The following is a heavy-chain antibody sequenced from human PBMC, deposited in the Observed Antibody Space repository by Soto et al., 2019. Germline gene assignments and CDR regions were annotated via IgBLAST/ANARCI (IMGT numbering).Heavy chain of an antibody. CDR1: GGSISSSNYY. CDR2: IYYSGST. CDR3: ASDGSISTSYYYYAMDV. D-gene: IGHD2-2*01. V-gene: IGHV4-39*01. J-gene: IGHJ6*02. Sequence: SETLSLTCTVSGGSISSSNYYWGWIRQPPGKGLEWIGSIYYSGSTYYNPSLKSRVTLSVDTSKNQFSLKLSSVTAADTAVYYCASDGSISTSYYYYAMDVWGQGTTVT.